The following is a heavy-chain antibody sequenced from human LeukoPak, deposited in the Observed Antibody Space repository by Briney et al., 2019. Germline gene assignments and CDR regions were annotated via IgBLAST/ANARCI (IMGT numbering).Heavy chain of an antibody. CDR1: GGSFSGYY. CDR2: INHSGST. CDR3: ARGRARGYSTVGWFDP. Sequence: PSETLSLTCAVYGGSFSGYYWSWIRQPPGKGLEWIGEINHSGSTNYNPSLKSRVTLSVDTSKNQFSLKLSSVTAADTAVYYCARGRARGYSTVGWFDPWGQGTLVTVSS. J-gene: IGHJ5*02. V-gene: IGHV4-34*01. D-gene: IGHD6-13*01.